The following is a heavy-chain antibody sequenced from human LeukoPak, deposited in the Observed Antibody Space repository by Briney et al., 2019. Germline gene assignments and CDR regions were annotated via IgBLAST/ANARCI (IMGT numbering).Heavy chain of an antibody. D-gene: IGHD4-17*01. J-gene: IGHJ4*02. CDR1: GGSISNYY. V-gene: IGHV4-59*12. CDR2: IYYTGTT. CDR3: AKDYGDYRGY. Sequence: SETLSLTCTVSGGSISNYYWSWIRQPPGKGLEWIGYIYYTGTTNYNPSLESRVTISVDTSKNQFSLKLSSVTAADTAVYYCAKDYGDYRGYWGQGTLVTVSS.